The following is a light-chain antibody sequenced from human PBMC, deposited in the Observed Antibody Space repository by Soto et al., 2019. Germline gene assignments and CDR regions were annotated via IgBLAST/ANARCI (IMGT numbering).Light chain of an antibody. V-gene: IGLV2-8*01. CDR2: EVN. Sequence: QSVLTQPPSASGSPGQSVTIPCAGTSTDVGEYNYVSWHQQHPGKVPKLIIFEVNKRPSGVPDRFSCSKSGDTASLTVSGLQAEDEADYYCSSFVGAPVIFGGGTKLTVL. J-gene: IGLJ2*01. CDR1: STDVGEYNY. CDR3: SSFVGAPVI.